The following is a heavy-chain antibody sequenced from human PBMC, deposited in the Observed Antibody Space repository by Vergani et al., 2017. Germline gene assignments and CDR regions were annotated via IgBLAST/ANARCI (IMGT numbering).Heavy chain of an antibody. D-gene: IGHD3-22*01. Sequence: QVQLVQSGAEVKKPGSSVKVSCKASGGTFSSYAISWVRQAPGQGLEWMGGIIPIFGTANYAQKFLGRVTITADESTSTAYMELSSLRSEDTAVYYCARASNYYDSSGYYFGAYWGQGTLVTVSS. J-gene: IGHJ4*02. CDR1: GGTFSSYA. V-gene: IGHV1-69*01. CDR3: ARASNYYDSSGYYFGAY. CDR2: IIPIFGTA.